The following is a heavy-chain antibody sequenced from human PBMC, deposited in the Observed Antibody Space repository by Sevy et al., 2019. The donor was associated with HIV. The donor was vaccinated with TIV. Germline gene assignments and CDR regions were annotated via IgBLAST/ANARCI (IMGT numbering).Heavy chain of an antibody. CDR3: LVGARDDYYGMDV. D-gene: IGHD1-26*01. V-gene: IGHV3-21*01. Sequence: GGSLRLSCAASGFTFSSYSMNWVRQAPGKGLEWVSSISSSSSYIYYADSVKGRFTISRDNAKNSLYLQMNSLRAEDTAVYYCLVGARDDYYGMDVWGQGTTVTVSS. CDR1: GFTFSSYS. J-gene: IGHJ6*02. CDR2: ISSSSSYI.